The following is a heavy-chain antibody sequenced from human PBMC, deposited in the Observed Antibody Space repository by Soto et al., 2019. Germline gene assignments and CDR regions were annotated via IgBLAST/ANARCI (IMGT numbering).Heavy chain of an antibody. Sequence: QVQLVQSGAEVKEPGSSVKVSCKASGGGNLRDYRTTWVRRAPGQGLEWMGWIIPKLGSANYAQNFQARVTVTADESTNTVYMELRSLRSDDTAVYYCARGGDGYTSGAVYWGQGTPVTVSS. J-gene: IGHJ4*02. CDR1: GGGNLRDYR. V-gene: IGHV1-69*01. D-gene: IGHD2-21*01. CDR2: IIPKLGSA. CDR3: ARGGDGYTSGAVY.